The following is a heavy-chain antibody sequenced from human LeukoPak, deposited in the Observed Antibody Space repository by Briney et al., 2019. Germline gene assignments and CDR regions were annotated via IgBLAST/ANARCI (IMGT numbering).Heavy chain of an antibody. V-gene: IGHV4-59*08. CDR1: GGSISSYC. CDR2: IHYSEST. Sequence: SETLSLTCTVSGGSISSYCWNWIRQPPGKGLEWIGYIHYSESTNYNPSLGSRVTISVDTSKNQFSLTLSSVTAADTAVYYCARVARCTSCFDVDYWGQGTLVTVSS. J-gene: IGHJ4*02. CDR3: ARVARCTSCFDVDY. D-gene: IGHD2-2*01.